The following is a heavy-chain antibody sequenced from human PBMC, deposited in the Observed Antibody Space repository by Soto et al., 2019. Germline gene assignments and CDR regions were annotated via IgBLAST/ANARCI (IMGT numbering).Heavy chain of an antibody. V-gene: IGHV5-51*01. D-gene: IGHD6-13*01. Sequence: GESLKISCKGSGYSFTSYWIGWVRQMPGKGLEWMGIIYPGDSDTRYSPSFQGQVTISADKSISTAYLQWSSLKASDTAMYYCARQRHIVAAAGGYYYYGMDVWGQGTTVTVSS. CDR2: IYPGDSDT. CDR1: GYSFTSYW. CDR3: ARQRHIVAAAGGYYYYGMDV. J-gene: IGHJ6*02.